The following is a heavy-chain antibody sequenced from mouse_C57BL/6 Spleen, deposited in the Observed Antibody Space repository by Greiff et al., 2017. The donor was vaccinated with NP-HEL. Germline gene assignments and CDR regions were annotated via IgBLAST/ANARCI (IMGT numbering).Heavy chain of an antibody. V-gene: IGHV2-9-1*01. CDR3: ASKGGSSGYWIAY. J-gene: IGHJ3*01. D-gene: IGHD3-2*02. CDR1: GFSLTSYA. CDR2: IWPGGGT. Sequence: QVQLQQSGPGLVAPSPCLSLSCTASGFSLTSYAISWVRQTPGQGLEWLGVIWPGGGTNYYSAPKSRLSILKANPKCRAFLKMNSLRTNDTAKYSCASKGGSSGYWIAYWGQGTLVTVSA.